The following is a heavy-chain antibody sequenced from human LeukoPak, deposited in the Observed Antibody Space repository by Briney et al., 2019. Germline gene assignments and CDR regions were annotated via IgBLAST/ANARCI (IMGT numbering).Heavy chain of an antibody. V-gene: IGHV4-34*01. CDR1: GGSFSGYY. CDR3: ARSSMVRGLVYYYYYMDV. J-gene: IGHJ6*03. Sequence: SETLSLTCAVYGGSFSGYYWSWIRQPPGKGLECIGEINHSGSTNYNPSLKSRVTISVDTSKNQFSLKLSSVTAADTAVYYCARSSMVRGLVYYYYYMDVWAKGTTVTVSS. CDR2: INHSGST. D-gene: IGHD3-10*01.